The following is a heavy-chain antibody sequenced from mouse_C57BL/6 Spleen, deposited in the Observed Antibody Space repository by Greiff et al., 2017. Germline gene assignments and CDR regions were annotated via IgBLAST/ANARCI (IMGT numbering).Heavy chain of an antibody. V-gene: IGHV1-18*01. CDR1: GYTFTDYN. CDR3: ARGRGDGFAY. Sequence: EVQLQQSGPELVKPGASVKIPCKASGYTFTDYNMDWVKQSHGKSPEWIGDINPNNGGTFYNQKFKGKATLNVDKSSSTAYMELRSLTSEDTAVYYCARGRGDGFAYWGQGTLVTVSA. J-gene: IGHJ3*01. CDR2: INPNNGGT.